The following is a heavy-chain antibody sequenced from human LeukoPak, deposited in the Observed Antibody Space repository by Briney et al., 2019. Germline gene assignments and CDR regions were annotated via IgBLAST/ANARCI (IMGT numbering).Heavy chain of an antibody. J-gene: IGHJ6*03. CDR3: ARGVDIVATPSKALYYYYYYMDV. V-gene: IGHV1-69*13. CDR1: GGTFSSYA. CDR2: IIPIFGTA. D-gene: IGHD5-12*01. Sequence: ASVKVSCKASGGTFSSYAISWVRQAPGQGVEWMGGIIPIFGTANYAQKFQGRVTITADESTSTAYMELSSLRSEDTAVYYCARGVDIVATPSKALYYYYYYMDVWGKGTTVTVSS.